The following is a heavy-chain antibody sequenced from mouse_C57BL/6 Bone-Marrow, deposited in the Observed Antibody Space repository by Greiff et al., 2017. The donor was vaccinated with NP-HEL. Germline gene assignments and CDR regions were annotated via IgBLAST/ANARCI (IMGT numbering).Heavy chain of an antibody. V-gene: IGHV5-12*01. CDR3: AREGYYSNSFDY. CDR1: GFTFSDYY. Sequence: EVKLVESGGGLVQPGGSLKLSCAASGFTFSDYYMYWVRQTPEKRLEWVAYISNGGGSTYYPDTVKGRFTISRDNAKNTLYLKMSRVNSEDTAMYYCAREGYYSNSFDYWGQGTTLTVSS. CDR2: ISNGGGST. J-gene: IGHJ2*01. D-gene: IGHD2-5*01.